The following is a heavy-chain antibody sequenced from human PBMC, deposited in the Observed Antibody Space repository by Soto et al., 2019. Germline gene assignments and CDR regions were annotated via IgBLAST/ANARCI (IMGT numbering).Heavy chain of an antibody. Sequence: QVQLVQSGAEVKKPGASVKVSCKASGYTFTSYGISWVRQAPGQGLEWMGWISAYNGNTNYAQKLQGRVTMTTDTPTSTAYMELRSLRSDDTAVYYCARDWYYYGSGHDQDYWGQGTLVTVSS. CDR1: GYTFTSYG. J-gene: IGHJ4*02. V-gene: IGHV1-18*01. CDR3: ARDWYYYGSGHDQDY. D-gene: IGHD3-10*01. CDR2: ISAYNGNT.